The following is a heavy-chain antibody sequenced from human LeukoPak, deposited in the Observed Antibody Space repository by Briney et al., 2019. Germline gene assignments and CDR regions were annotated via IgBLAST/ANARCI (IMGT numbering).Heavy chain of an antibody. Sequence: GGSLRLSRAASGFTFSTYWMHWVRQAPGKGLVWVSRIKSDGSSTSYADSVKGRFTISRDNAKNTLYLQMNSLGAEDTAVYYCARRDDFDIWGQGTMVTVSS. CDR2: IKSDGSST. J-gene: IGHJ3*02. CDR1: GFTFSTYW. V-gene: IGHV3-74*01. CDR3: ARRDDFDI.